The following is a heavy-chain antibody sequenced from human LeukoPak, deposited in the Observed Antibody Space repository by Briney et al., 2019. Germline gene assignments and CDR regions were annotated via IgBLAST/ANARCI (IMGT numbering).Heavy chain of an antibody. D-gene: IGHD6-13*01. V-gene: IGHV3-30*02. CDR3: AKGGSSSWVDY. J-gene: IGHJ4*02. CDR1: GFTFNSYG. CDR2: IRYDGSNE. Sequence: PGGSLRLSCAASGFTFNSYGMHWVRQAPGKGLEWVTFIRYDGSNEYYADSVKGRFTISRDNSKNTLFLQMNSLRTEDTAVYYCAKGGSSSWVDYWGQGTLVTVSS.